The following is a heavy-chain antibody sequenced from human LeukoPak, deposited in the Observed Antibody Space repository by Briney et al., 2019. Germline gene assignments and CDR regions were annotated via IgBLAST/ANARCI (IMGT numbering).Heavy chain of an antibody. V-gene: IGHV3-7*03. CDR2: INRNGNVN. CDR1: GFTFSSYW. D-gene: IGHD3-22*01. Sequence: PGGSLRLSCAASGFTFSSYWMNWARQAPGKGLEWVASINRNGNVNYYVDSVKGRFTISRDNAKNSLYLQMSNLRAEDTAVYYCAKDKAHYYDSSSYFDYWGQGTLVTVSS. CDR3: AKDKAHYYDSSSYFDY. J-gene: IGHJ4*02.